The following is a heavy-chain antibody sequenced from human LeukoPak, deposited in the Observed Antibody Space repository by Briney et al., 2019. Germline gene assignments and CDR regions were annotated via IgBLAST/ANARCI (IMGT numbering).Heavy chain of an antibody. D-gene: IGHD6-19*01. Sequence: ASVKVSCKVSGYTLTELSMHWVRQAPGKGLEWMGGFDPEDGETIYAQKFQGRVTMTEDTSTDTAYMELSSLRSEDTAVYYCARAGYSSGWAIPLDYWGQGTLVTVSS. CDR2: FDPEDGET. J-gene: IGHJ4*02. CDR1: GYTLTELS. CDR3: ARAGYSSGWAIPLDY. V-gene: IGHV1-24*01.